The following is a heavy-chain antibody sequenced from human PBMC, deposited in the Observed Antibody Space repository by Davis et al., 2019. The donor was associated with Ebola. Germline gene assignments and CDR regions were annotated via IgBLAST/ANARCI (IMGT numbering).Heavy chain of an antibody. V-gene: IGHV1-8*01. Sequence: AASVKVSCKASGYTFSSYGINWVRQATGQGLEWMGWMNPNSANTDYAQKFQGRVTMTRNTSINTAYMELSSLRSEDTAVYYCVRRDCSSSNCRRYNGMDVWGKGTTVTVSS. J-gene: IGHJ6*04. CDR2: MNPNSANT. D-gene: IGHD2-2*01. CDR3: VRRDCSSSNCRRYNGMDV. CDR1: GYTFSSYG.